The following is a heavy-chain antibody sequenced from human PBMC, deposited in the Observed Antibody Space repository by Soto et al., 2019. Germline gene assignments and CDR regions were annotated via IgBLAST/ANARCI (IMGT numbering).Heavy chain of an antibody. J-gene: IGHJ4*02. D-gene: IGHD3-22*01. CDR2: IYSGGST. CDR3: AICNYYDSRGYEGRDY. CDR1: GFTVSSNY. Sequence: EVQLVESGGGLVQPGGSLRLSCAASGFTVSSNYMTWVRQAPGKGLEWVSVIYSGGSTYYADSVRGRFTISRDNSKNTLDLQMNSLRAEDTAVYYCAICNYYDSRGYEGRDYWGQGTLVTVSS. V-gene: IGHV3-66*01.